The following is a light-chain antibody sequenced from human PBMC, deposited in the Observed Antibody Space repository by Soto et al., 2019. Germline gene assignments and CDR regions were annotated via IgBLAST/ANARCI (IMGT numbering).Light chain of an antibody. CDR3: QQYDKWPYT. V-gene: IGKV3-15*01. Sequence: EVVMTQSPVTLSVSPGERATLSCRASQSISILLAWYQQKPGQAPRLLIHGASTRAPGLPVRFRGTGSGTEFTLTISGLQSEDVALYYCQQYDKWPYTFGQGTKVDI. CDR2: GAS. CDR1: QSISIL. J-gene: IGKJ2*01.